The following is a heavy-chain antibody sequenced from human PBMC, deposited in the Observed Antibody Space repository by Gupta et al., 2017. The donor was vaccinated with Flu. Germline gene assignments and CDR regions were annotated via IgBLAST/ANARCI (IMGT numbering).Heavy chain of an antibody. D-gene: IGHD3-22*01. CDR2: FYASGGA. J-gene: IGHJ4*02. Sequence: EWIGRFYASGGATYNPSLKGRVSMSVDTSKNQFSLKLTAVTAADTAVYYCSSGYYYDSDGYFLDYWGRGTLVTVSS. CDR3: SSGYYYDSDGYFLDY. V-gene: IGHV4-4*07.